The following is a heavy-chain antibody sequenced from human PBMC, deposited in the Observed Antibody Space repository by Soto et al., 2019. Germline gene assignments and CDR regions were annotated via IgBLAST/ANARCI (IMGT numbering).Heavy chain of an antibody. D-gene: IGHD3-3*01. CDR1: GFTFDSYA. CDR3: AKDTVGGYSFWSGYYSDGLDV. Sequence: EVKLLESGGGLAQPGGSLGLSCVGSGFTFDSYAISWVRQAPGERLQWIAAIRGSADGTDYAHSVRGRFTISRDNAKKTVHLQMDSLRVEDTAVYFCAKDTVGGYSFWSGYYSDGLDVWGQGTLVSVS. J-gene: IGHJ3*01. CDR2: IRGSADGT. V-gene: IGHV3-23*01.